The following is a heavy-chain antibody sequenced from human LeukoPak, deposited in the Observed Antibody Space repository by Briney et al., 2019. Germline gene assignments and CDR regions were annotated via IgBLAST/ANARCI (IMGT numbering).Heavy chain of an antibody. V-gene: IGHV4-34*01. CDR1: GVSVSGYY. CDR2: INHSGST. J-gene: IGHJ4*02. D-gene: IGHD5-24*01. CDR3: ARTRWLQSLFDY. Sequence: SETLSLACVVYGVSVSGYYWSWIRQPPGKGLEWVGVINHSGSTNYNPSLKSRFTISRDKSKNQFSLKLRSVTASDTAVYFCARTRWLQSLFDYWGQGTLVIVSS.